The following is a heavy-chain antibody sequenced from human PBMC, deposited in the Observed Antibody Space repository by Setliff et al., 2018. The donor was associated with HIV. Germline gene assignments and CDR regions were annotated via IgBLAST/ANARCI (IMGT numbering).Heavy chain of an antibody. CDR3: VKDCGNNYYYYYGMDV. CDR1: GFTFSSYA. CDR2: ISGSGGST. J-gene: IGHJ6*02. Sequence: GALRLSCAASGFTFSSYAMSWVRQAPGKGLEWVSAISGSGGSTYYADSVKGRFTISRDNSKNTLYLQMNSLRAEDTAVYYCVKDCGNNYYYYYGMDVWGQGTTVTVSS. D-gene: IGHD4-4*01. V-gene: IGHV3-23*01.